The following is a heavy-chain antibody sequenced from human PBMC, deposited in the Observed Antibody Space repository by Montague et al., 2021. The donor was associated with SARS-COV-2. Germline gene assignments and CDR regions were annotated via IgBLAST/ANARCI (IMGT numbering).Heavy chain of an antibody. J-gene: IGHJ5*02. D-gene: IGHD6-13*01. Sequence: SETLSLTCTVSGGSISGYYWTWIRQPPGKGLEWIGYIFYNGDTNYNPSLKSRVSISVDTSKNQFSLKLSAVTAADPAVYFCATHRQHHNHWGQGAMVAVSS. CDR3: ATHRQHHNH. V-gene: IGHV4-59*08. CDR2: IFYNGDT. CDR1: GGSISGYY.